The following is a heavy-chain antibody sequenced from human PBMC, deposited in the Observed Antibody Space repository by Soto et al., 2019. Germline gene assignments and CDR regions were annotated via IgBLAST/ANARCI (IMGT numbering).Heavy chain of an antibody. CDR3: ARDRSTYGGGGTGEVKENWFDP. CDR2: AYYSGST. J-gene: IGHJ5*02. V-gene: IGHV4-59*01. Sequence: SETLSLTCTVSGGSISHYYWSWIRQSPGKGLEWIGYAYYSGSTDYNTSLKSRVTMSVDTSKNQVYLKLNSVTTADTAVYYCARDRSTYGGGGTGEVKENWFDPWGPGTLVTVSS. D-gene: IGHD2-8*01. CDR1: GGSISHYY.